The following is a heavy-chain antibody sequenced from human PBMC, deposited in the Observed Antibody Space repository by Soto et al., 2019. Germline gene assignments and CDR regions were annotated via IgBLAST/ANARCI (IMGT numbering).Heavy chain of an antibody. CDR2: IDWDDDK. Sequence: SGPTLVNPTQTLTLTCTFSGFSITTRAMCVSWIRQPPGKALEWLARIDWDDDKYYSTSLKTRLTISKDTSKNQVVLTMTNMDPVDTATYYCARMKGDSSGYYYVNYFDYWGQGTLVTVSS. CDR3: ARMKGDSSGYYYVNYFDY. V-gene: IGHV2-70*11. J-gene: IGHJ4*02. CDR1: GFSITTRAMC. D-gene: IGHD3-22*01.